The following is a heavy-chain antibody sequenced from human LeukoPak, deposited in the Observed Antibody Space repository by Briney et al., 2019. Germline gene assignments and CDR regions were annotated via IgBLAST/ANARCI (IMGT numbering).Heavy chain of an antibody. CDR2: IYPGDSDT. Sequence: GESLKISCKGSGYSFTSYWIGWVRQMPGKGLEWMGIIYPGDSDTRYSPSFQGQVTISADKSISTAYLQWSSLKASDTAMYYCARHTLGYNLLSPNYYYYYMDVWGKGTTVTVSS. CDR1: GYSFTSYW. CDR3: ARHTLGYNLLSPNYYYYYMDV. V-gene: IGHV5-51*01. J-gene: IGHJ6*03. D-gene: IGHD5-24*01.